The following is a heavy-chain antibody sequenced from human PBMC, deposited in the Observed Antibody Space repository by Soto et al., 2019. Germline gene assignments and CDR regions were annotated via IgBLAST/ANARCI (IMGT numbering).Heavy chain of an antibody. J-gene: IGHJ4*02. CDR3: AKRPLAARHTDY. D-gene: IGHD6-6*01. CDR1: GFTFSNYA. V-gene: IGHV3-23*01. Sequence: EVQLLESGGGLVQPGGSLRLSCAASGFTFSNYAMTWVRQAPGKGLEWVSTISGSGDNTYYGDSVRGRFTISRDNSKTTLYLQMNSLRADDTAVYYCAKRPLAARHTDYWGQGTLVTVSS. CDR2: ISGSGDNT.